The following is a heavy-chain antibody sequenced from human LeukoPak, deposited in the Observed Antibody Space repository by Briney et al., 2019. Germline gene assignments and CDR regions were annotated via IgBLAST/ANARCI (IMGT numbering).Heavy chain of an antibody. J-gene: IGHJ1*01. V-gene: IGHV1-2*04. CDR1: GYTFTDYY. CDR3: ARGDGVYVLGFQH. CDR2: IDPSSGGT. Sequence: ASVKVSCKASGYTFTDYYIHWLRQAPGHGLEWMGWIDPSSGGTNYAQRFQGWFTMTRDTSISTAYMELSRLTSDDTAVYFCARGDGVYVLGFQHWGQGTLVTVSS. D-gene: IGHD5/OR15-5a*01.